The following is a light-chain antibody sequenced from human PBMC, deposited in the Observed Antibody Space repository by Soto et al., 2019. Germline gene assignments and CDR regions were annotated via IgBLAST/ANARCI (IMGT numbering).Light chain of an antibody. J-gene: IGKJ3*01. CDR1: QSISRY. CDR2: SAS. Sequence: IQMTQSPSSLSASVGDRVTVTCRAGQSISRYVNWYQQRPGKAPKLLIYSASTLQTGVPSRFSGSGSGTDFTLTISSLQPEDFSNYYCQQSYDVRCTVGPVTKV. CDR3: QQSYDVRCT. V-gene: IGKV1-39*01.